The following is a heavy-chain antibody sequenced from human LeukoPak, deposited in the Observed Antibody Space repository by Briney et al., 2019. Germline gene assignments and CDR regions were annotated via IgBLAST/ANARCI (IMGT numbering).Heavy chain of an antibody. CDR1: GDSISSGDYY. CDR3: ARATLGILTGYYYYYMDV. J-gene: IGHJ6*03. Sequence: PSQTLSLTCTVSGDSISSGDYYWSWIRQPAGKGLEWIGRISSSGSTNYNPSLKSRVTISVDTSKNQFSLKPSSVTAADTAVYYCARATLGILTGYYYYYMDVWGKGTTVTISS. V-gene: IGHV4-61*02. D-gene: IGHD3-9*01. CDR2: ISSSGST.